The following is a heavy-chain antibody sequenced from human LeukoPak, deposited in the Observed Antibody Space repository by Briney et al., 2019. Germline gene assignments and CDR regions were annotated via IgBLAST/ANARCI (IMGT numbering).Heavy chain of an antibody. CDR3: ARNLIAAAGTDDDAFDI. Sequence: PSETLSLTCTVSGGSISSYYWSWIRQPAGKGLGWIGRIYTSGSTNYNPSLKSRVTMSVDTSKSQCTLKLSSVTAADTAVYYCARNLIAAAGTDDDAFDIWGQGTMVTVSS. D-gene: IGHD6-13*01. J-gene: IGHJ3*02. CDR2: IYTSGST. V-gene: IGHV4-4*07. CDR1: GGSISSYY.